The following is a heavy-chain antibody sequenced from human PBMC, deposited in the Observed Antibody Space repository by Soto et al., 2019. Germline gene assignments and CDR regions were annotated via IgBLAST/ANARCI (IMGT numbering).Heavy chain of an antibody. CDR3: AKDLHSGSDNYFYGMDV. CDR2: ISYDGSNK. CDR1: QFTFSSFG. V-gene: IGHV3-30*18. J-gene: IGHJ6*02. Sequence: QVQLVESGGGVVQPGRSLRLSCAASQFTFSSFGMHWVRQAPGKGLEWVAVISYDGSNKYADSVKGRFTISRDNSKNTLYLRMSSLRAEDTAVYYRAKDLHSGSDNYFYGMDVWGQGTTVTVSS. D-gene: IGHD1-26*01.